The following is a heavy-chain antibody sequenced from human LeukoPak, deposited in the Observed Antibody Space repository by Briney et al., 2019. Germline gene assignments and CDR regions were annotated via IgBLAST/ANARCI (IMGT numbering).Heavy chain of an antibody. CDR1: GFTFSNYS. V-gene: IGHV3-48*02. CDR3: ARERVIAAAGDGFAS. J-gene: IGHJ4*02. CDR2: ISSSSTTI. Sequence: TGGSLRLSCAASGFTFSNYSMNWVRQAPGKGLEWVSYISSSSTTIFYADSVKGRFTISRDNAKNSLFLQMNGLRDEDTAMDYCARERVIAAAGDGFASWGQGTLVTVSS. D-gene: IGHD2-21*01.